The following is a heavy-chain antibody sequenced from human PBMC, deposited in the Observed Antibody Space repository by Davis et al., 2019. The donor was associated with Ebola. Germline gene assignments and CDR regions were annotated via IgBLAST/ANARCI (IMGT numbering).Heavy chain of an antibody. Sequence: SETLSLTCAVSGYSMNRGYYWGWIRQPPGKGLEYIGSFYPSRSTYYNPSLKSRVAISVDASKNQFSLKLTSVTAADTAIYYCARNMGMRGAFDVWGQGTMVTVSS. CDR1: GYSMNRGYY. D-gene: IGHD7-27*01. J-gene: IGHJ3*01. CDR3: ARNMGMRGAFDV. V-gene: IGHV4-38-2*01. CDR2: FYPSRST.